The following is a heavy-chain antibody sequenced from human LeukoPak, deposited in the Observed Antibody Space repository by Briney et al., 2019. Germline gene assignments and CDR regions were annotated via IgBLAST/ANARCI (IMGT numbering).Heavy chain of an antibody. CDR1: GLTVSSTY. J-gene: IGHJ4*02. Sequence: GGPLRLSCAASGLTVSSTYMSWVRQAPGKGLGWVSLIYSSGSTYYADSVKGRFSISRDNSKNTLFLLMNSLTAEDTAMYYCTRTFLSGDGYKVGYFDYWGQGTLVTVSS. CDR2: IYSSGST. CDR3: TRTFLSGDGYKVGYFDY. D-gene: IGHD5-24*01. V-gene: IGHV3-53*01.